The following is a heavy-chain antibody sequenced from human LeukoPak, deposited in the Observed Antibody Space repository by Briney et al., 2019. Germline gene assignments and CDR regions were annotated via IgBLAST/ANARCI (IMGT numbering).Heavy chain of an antibody. J-gene: IGHJ4*01. CDR3: ARDEDGYNYY. Sequence: GGSLRLSCAASGFTFSSYSMDWVRQAPGKGLEWVSSISSSSSYIYYADSVKGRFTISRDNAKNSLYLQMNSLRAEDTAVYYCARDEDGYNYYWGHGTLVTVSS. D-gene: IGHD5-24*01. CDR2: ISSSSSYI. CDR1: GFTFSSYS. V-gene: IGHV3-21*01.